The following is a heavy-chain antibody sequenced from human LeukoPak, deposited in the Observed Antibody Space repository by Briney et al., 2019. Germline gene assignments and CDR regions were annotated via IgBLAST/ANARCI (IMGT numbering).Heavy chain of an antibody. CDR1: GFTFSSYS. J-gene: IGHJ4*02. V-gene: IGHV3-21*01. D-gene: IGHD6-19*01. Sequence: GGSLRLSCVASGFTFSSYSMNWVRQAPGKGLEWVSSISSSSSYIYYADSVKGRFTISRDNAKNSLYLQMNSLRAEDTAVYYCARDLEAVAGTSLAYWGQGTLVTVSS. CDR3: ARDLEAVAGTSLAY. CDR2: ISSSSSYI.